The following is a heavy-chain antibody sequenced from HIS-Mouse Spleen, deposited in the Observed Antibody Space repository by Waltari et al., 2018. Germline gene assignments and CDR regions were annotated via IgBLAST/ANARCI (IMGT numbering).Heavy chain of an antibody. Sequence: QLQLQESGPGLVKPSETLSLTCTVSGGSIRSRSSHCGWIRQPPGQGLEWIGSIYYSGSTYYNPSLKSRVTISVDTSKNQFSLKLSSVTAADTAVYYCAREIPYSSSWYDWYFDLWGRGTLVTVSS. CDR2: IYYSGST. CDR3: AREIPYSSSWYDWYFDL. CDR1: GGSIRSRSSH. J-gene: IGHJ2*01. V-gene: IGHV4-39*07. D-gene: IGHD6-13*01.